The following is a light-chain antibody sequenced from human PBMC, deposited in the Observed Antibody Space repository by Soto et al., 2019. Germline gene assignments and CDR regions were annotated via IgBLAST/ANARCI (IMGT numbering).Light chain of an antibody. CDR1: SSDVGAYKY. V-gene: IGLV2-8*01. J-gene: IGLJ1*01. CDR3: SSYAGSNIYV. Sequence: QSALTQPPSASGSPGQSLTISCTGTSSDVGAYKYVSWYQQYPGKAPKLMIYEVTKRPSGVPDRFSGSKSGNTASLTVSGLQAEDEADYYCSSYAGSNIYVFRTGTKVTVL. CDR2: EVT.